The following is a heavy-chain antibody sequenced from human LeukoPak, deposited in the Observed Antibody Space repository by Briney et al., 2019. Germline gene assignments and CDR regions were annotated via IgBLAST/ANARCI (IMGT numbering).Heavy chain of an antibody. D-gene: IGHD5-12*01. J-gene: IGHJ4*02. CDR2: MYYSGST. CDR3: ARGVAGYGPYDY. CDR1: GDSISTYY. V-gene: IGHV4-59*01. Sequence: SETLSLTCTVSGDSISTYYWSWIRQPPGKGLEWIGYMYYSGSTNYNPSLKSRVTISLDTPKNQFSLRLNCVTAEDTAVYYCARGVAGYGPYDYWGQGTLVTVSS.